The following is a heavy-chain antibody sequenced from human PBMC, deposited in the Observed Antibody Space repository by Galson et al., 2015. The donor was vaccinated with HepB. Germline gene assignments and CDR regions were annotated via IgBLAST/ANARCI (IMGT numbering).Heavy chain of an antibody. CDR3: ARLGDYYDILTGYYAYYYYYMDV. D-gene: IGHD3-9*01. J-gene: IGHJ6*03. CDR1: GFTFSSYS. V-gene: IGHV3-48*02. Sequence: SLRLSCAASGFTFSSYSMNWVRQAPGKGLEWVSYISSSSSTIYYADSVKGRFTISRDNAKNSLYLQMNSLRDEDTAVYYCARLGDYYDILTGYYAYYYYYMDVWGKGTTVTVSS. CDR2: ISSSSSTI.